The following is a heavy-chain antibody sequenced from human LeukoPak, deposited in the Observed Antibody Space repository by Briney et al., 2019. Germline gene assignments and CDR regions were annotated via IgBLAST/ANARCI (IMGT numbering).Heavy chain of an antibody. CDR2: ISSSSSYI. Sequence: GGSLRLSCAASGFTFSSYSMNWVRQAPGKGLEWVSSISSSSSYIYYADSVKGRFTISRDNAKNSLYLQMNSLRAEDTAVYYCARDSALLWFGATDYWGQGTLVTVSS. J-gene: IGHJ4*02. CDR1: GFTFSSYS. D-gene: IGHD3-10*01. CDR3: ARDSALLWFGATDY. V-gene: IGHV3-21*01.